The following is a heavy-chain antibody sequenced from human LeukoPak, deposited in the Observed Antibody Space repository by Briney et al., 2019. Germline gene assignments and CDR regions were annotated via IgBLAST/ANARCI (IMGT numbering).Heavy chain of an antibody. CDR2: IRYKARSYTT. CDR1: GFTLSDHY. CDR3: TRAGGNYSFEY. V-gene: IGHV3-72*01. J-gene: IGHJ4*02. Sequence: PVGSLRLSCAASGFTLSDHYMDWVRQAPGKGLEWVGRIRYKARSYTTEYAVSVKGRFTISRDDSKISLDLQMNSLKTEDTAVYYCTRAGGNYSFEYWGQGTLVTVSP. D-gene: IGHD1-26*01.